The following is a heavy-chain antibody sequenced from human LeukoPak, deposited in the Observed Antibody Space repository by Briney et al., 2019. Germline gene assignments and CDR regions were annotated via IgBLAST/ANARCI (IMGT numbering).Heavy chain of an antibody. J-gene: IGHJ4*02. CDR1: GFTFSSYE. V-gene: IGHV3-48*03. D-gene: IGHD3-10*01. Sequence: GESLRLSCAASGFTFSSYEMNWVRQAPGQGLEWVSYISSSGSTIYYADSVKGRFTISRDNAKNSLYLQMNSLRAEDTAVYYCARARGIDLESRGLDYWGQGTLVTVSS. CDR3: ARARGIDLESRGLDY. CDR2: ISSSGSTI.